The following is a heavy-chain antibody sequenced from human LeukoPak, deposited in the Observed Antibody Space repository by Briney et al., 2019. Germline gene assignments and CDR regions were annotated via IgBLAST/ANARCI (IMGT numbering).Heavy chain of an antibody. V-gene: IGHV3-7*01. Sequence: PGGSLRLSCAASGFICSNFWMTWMREAPGEGVEWVANIKQDGIEKYYVDSVEGRFTVSRDNTKNTLFLQMDSLRAEDTAVYYCARGSCGYYCDHFQTWGQGSLVTVSS. CDR2: IKQDGIEK. J-gene: IGHJ1*01. CDR3: ARGSCGYYCDHFQT. CDR1: GFICSNFW. D-gene: IGHD3-22*01.